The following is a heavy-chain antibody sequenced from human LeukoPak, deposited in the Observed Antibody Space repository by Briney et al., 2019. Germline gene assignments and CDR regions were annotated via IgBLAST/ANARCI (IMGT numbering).Heavy chain of an antibody. CDR3: AKDIVVVPAAIGYYYYYGMDV. J-gene: IGHJ6*02. CDR1: GFTLSSYG. V-gene: IGHV3-30*18. D-gene: IGHD2-2*01. Sequence: GGSLRLSCAASGFTLSSYGIHWVRQAPGKGLEWVAVISYDGSNKYYADSVRGRFTISRDNSKNTLYLQMNSLRAEDTAVYYCAKDIVVVPAAIGYYYYYGMDVWGQGTTVTVSS. CDR2: ISYDGSNK.